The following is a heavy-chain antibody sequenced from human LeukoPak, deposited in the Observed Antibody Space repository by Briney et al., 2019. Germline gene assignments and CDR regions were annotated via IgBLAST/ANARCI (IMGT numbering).Heavy chain of an antibody. CDR2: IYYSGST. V-gene: IGHV4-39*07. D-gene: IGHD2-2*01. CDR1: GGSIRSSSYY. Sequence: SETLSLTCTVSGGSIRSSSYYWGWIRQPPGKGLEWIGSIYYSGSTYYNPSLKSRVTISVDTSKNQFSLKLTSVTAADTAVYYCARGYQGIEYFQHWGQGTLVTVSS. CDR3: ARGYQGIEYFQH. J-gene: IGHJ1*01.